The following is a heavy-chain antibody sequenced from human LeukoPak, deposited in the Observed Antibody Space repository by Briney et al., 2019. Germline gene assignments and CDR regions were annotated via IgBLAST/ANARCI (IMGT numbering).Heavy chain of an antibody. D-gene: IGHD6-19*01. Sequence: PGGSLRLSCAASGFTFTNYAMSWVRQAPGRGLEWVAALGYDGTTEYYADSVKGRFTISRDSSKNTLSLQMNSLRAEDTAVFYCARDNSTGSLDYWGQGTLVTVSS. CDR3: ARDNSTGSLDY. CDR2: LGYDGTTE. V-gene: IGHV3-33*08. J-gene: IGHJ4*02. CDR1: GFTFTNYA.